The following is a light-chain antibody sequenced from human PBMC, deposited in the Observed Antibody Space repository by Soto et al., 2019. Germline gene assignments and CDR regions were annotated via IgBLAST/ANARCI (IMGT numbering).Light chain of an antibody. CDR3: QQRSSWPLT. Sequence: EIVLTQSPGTLSLSQGERATLSCRASQSVSNNYLAWYQQKPGQAPRLLIYGASNRATGIPDRFSGSGSGTDFTLTISRLEPEDFAVYYCQQRSSWPLTFGGGTKVDIK. CDR2: GAS. CDR1: QSVSNNY. J-gene: IGKJ4*01. V-gene: IGKV3D-20*02.